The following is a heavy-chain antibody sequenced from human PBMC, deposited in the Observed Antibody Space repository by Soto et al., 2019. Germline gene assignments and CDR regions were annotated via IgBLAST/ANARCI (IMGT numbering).Heavy chain of an antibody. J-gene: IGHJ4*02. Sequence: GGSLRLSCAASGFTFSSYAMSWVRQAPGKGLEWVSAISGSGGSTYYADSVKGRFTISRDNSKNTLYLQMNSLRAEDTAVYYFAKHPSITIFGVVIIGWYFDYWGQGTLVTVSS. CDR3: AKHPSITIFGVVIIGWYFDY. CDR1: GFTFSSYA. D-gene: IGHD3-3*01. V-gene: IGHV3-23*01. CDR2: ISGSGGST.